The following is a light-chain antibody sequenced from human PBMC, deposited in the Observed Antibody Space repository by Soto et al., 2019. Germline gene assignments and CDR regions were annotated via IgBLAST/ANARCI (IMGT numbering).Light chain of an antibody. CDR3: QQSPRT. CDR1: QSVSSSY. J-gene: IGKJ1*01. Sequence: EIVLTQSPGTLSLSPGERATLSCRASQSVSSSYLAWYQQKPGQAPRLLIYGASSRATGIPGRFSGSGSGTDFILTISRLEPEDFSVYYCQQSPRTFGEGTKVEIK. V-gene: IGKV3-20*01. CDR2: GAS.